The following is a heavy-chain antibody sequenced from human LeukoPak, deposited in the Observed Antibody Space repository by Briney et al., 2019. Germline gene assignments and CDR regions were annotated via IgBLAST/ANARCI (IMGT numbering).Heavy chain of an antibody. D-gene: IGHD3-22*01. CDR3: ARAQYYYDSSGYFDY. CDR1: GFTFSSYG. V-gene: IGHV3-33*01. Sequence: PGRSLRLTCAASGFTFSSYGMHWVRQAPGKGLEGVAVIWYDGSNKYYADSVKGRFTISRDNSKNTLYLQMNSLRAEDTAVYYCARAQYYYDSSGYFDYWGQGTLVTVSS. J-gene: IGHJ4*02. CDR2: IWYDGSNK.